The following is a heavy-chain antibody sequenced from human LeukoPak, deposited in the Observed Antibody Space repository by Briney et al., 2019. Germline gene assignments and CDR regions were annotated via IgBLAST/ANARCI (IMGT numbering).Heavy chain of an antibody. V-gene: IGHV3-7*01. D-gene: IGHD5-18*01. Sequence: GGSLRLSCAASGFTFSSYWMSWVRQAPGKGLEWVANIKQDGSEKYYVDSVKGRFTISRDNAKNSLYLQMNSLRAEDTAVYYCARDGRAWIQLWLREYYFDYWGQGTLVTVSS. CDR2: IKQDGSEK. J-gene: IGHJ4*02. CDR3: ARDGRAWIQLWLREYYFDY. CDR1: GFTFSSYW.